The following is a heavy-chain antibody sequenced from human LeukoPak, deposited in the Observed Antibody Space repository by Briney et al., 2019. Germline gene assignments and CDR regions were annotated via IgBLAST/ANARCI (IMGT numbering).Heavy chain of an antibody. V-gene: IGHV1-24*01. CDR1: GYTLSELS. Sequence: GASGKVSCKVSGYTLSELSIHWVRQAPGKGLEWVGGFDPEDDETIYAQKFQGRVTMTEDTSTDTAHMELSSLRSEDTAVYYCARSILVPYYYGMDVWGQGTTVTVSS. J-gene: IGHJ6*02. CDR2: FDPEDDET. D-gene: IGHD3-16*02. CDR3: ARSILVPYYYGMDV.